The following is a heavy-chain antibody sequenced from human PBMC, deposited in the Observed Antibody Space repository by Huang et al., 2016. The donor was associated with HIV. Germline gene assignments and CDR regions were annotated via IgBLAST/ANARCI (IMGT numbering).Heavy chain of an antibody. D-gene: IGHD6-13*01. CDR1: GFSFSSCN. V-gene: IGHV3-48*01. CDR3: ARGYSSSWLYN. J-gene: IGHJ4*02. Sequence: EEQLVESGGGLVQPGGSLRLSCAASGFSFSSCNMNWVRQAPGEGLEWLSYISETGSVITYADSVKGRFTVSRDNAKNSLYLQMDSLRAEDTAVYYCARGYSSSWLYNWGQGTLVTVSS. CDR2: ISETGSVI.